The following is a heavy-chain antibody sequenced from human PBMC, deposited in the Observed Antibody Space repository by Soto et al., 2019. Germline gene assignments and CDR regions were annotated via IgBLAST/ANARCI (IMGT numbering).Heavy chain of an antibody. CDR1: GFTFSSYA. V-gene: IGHV3-23*01. CDR3: AKDQSGWFRNARNYYYYGMDV. J-gene: IGHJ6*02. D-gene: IGHD6-19*01. Sequence: PVGSLRLSCAASGFTFSSYAMSWVRQAPGKGLEWVSAISGSGGSTYYADSVKGRFTISRDNSKNTLYLQMNSLRAEDTAVYYCAKDQSGWFRNARNYYYYGMDVWGQGTAVTVSS. CDR2: ISGSGGST.